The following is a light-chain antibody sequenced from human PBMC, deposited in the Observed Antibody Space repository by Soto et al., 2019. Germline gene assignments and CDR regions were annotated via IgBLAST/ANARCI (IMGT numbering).Light chain of an antibody. CDR1: QSVRSSY. Sequence: EIVLTQSPATLSLSPGDRATLSCGASQSVRSSYVAWYQQKAGLAPRLLIYDGSSRASGIPDRFSGSVSGTDFTLTIGRLEPEDFAFYYCQQYDNSAPLSFGGGTKVEMK. J-gene: IGKJ4*01. CDR2: DGS. V-gene: IGKV3D-20*01. CDR3: QQYDNSAPLS.